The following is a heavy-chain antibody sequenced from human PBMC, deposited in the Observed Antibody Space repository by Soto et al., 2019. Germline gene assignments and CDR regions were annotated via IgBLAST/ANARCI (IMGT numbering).Heavy chain of an antibody. J-gene: IGHJ3*02. CDR1: GFTFSNYG. Sequence: PGGSLRLSCAASGFTFSNYGIHWVRQAPGKGLEWVAVIWYDGSNKYYADSVRGRFTISRDNSKNTLYLQMNSLRAEDTAVYYCKRESTVTIRRYEFDIWGQGTMVTVSS. CDR3: KRESTVTIRRYEFDI. CDR2: IWYDGSNK. D-gene: IGHD4-17*01. V-gene: IGHV3-33*01.